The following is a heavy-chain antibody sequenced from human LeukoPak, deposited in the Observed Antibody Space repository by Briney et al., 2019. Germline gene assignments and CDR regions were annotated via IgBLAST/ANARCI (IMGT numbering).Heavy chain of an antibody. J-gene: IGHJ1*01. V-gene: IGHV1-18*01. CDR3: ATATQPRGYFLH. CDR1: GYTFTTYS. Sequence: ASVKVSCKASGYTFTTYSLAWVRQAPGQSLEWMGWISVNNGGTNYAQSFQDSVTLTRDTSTNTAYLELRSLRSDDTAIIYCATATQPRGYFLHWGQGTLATVSS. D-gene: IGHD2-2*01. CDR2: ISVNNGGT.